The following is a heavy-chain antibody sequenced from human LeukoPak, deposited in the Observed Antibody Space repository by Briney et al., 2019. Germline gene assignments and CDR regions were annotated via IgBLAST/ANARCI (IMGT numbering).Heavy chain of an antibody. J-gene: IGHJ4*02. D-gene: IGHD3-22*01. Sequence: GGSLRLSCAASRFTFSSYWMSWVRQAPGKGLEWVANIKQDGSEKYYVDSVKGRFTISRDNAKNSLYLQMNSLRAEDTATYYCARDSGYYGLFDYWGQGTLVTVSS. CDR1: RFTFSSYW. CDR3: ARDSGYYGLFDY. V-gene: IGHV3-7*01. CDR2: IKQDGSEK.